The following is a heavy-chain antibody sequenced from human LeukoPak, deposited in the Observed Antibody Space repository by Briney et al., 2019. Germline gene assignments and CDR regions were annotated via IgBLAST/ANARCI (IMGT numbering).Heavy chain of an antibody. CDR2: ISYDGSNK. J-gene: IGHJ4*02. Sequence: GGSLRLSCAASGFIFSRYGIHWVRQAPGKGLEWVAVISYDGSNKYYADSVKGRFTISRDNSKNTLYLQMNSLRAEDMAVYYCARDTVRGSHCHDYWGQGTLVTVSS. CDR3: ARDTVRGSHCHDY. CDR1: GFIFSRYG. V-gene: IGHV3-30*03. D-gene: IGHD2-15*01.